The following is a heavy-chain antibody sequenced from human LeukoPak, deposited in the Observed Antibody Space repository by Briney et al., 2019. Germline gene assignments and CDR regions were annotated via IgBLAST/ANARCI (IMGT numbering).Heavy chain of an antibody. CDR2: ISEDGSNK. CDR3: AKDRETTASGTFDY. CDR1: GFTFSSYG. Sequence: GRSLRLSCAASGFTFSSYGMHCVRQAPGKGLEWVTVISEDGSNKYYEDSVKGRFTISRDNSNNTLYLQMNSLRAGDTAVYYCAKDRETTASGTFDYWGQGTLVTVSS. J-gene: IGHJ4*02. V-gene: IGHV3-30*18. D-gene: IGHD6-13*01.